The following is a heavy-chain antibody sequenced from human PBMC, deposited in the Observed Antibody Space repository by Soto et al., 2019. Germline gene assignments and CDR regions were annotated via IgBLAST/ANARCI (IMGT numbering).Heavy chain of an antibody. CDR1: GSTFGGGW. CDR2: IDNAGTDS. CDR3: ARGWFGPDV. J-gene: IGHJ6*04. V-gene: IGHV3-74*01. Sequence: EVQLVESGGGLVQPGGSLRLSCEASGSTFGGGWLHWVGQAPGKGLVWVSGIDNAGTDSTYADSVKGRFTSSRDNAKNMLYLQMNSLRVEDTAVYYCARGWFGPDVWGKGTTVTVSS. D-gene: IGHD3-10*01.